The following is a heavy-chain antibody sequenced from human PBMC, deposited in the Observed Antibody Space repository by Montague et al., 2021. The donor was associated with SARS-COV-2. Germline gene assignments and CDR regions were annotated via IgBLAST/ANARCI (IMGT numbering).Heavy chain of an antibody. Sequence: SETLSLTCTVSGGSISSSNYYWGWIRQPPGKGLEWIGSIYYSGTTYYNPSLQSRVTISVDTSKKQFSLKRSSVTAADTAVYYCARETYTSGWFQQFDCWGQGTLVTVSS. CDR1: GGSISSSNYY. CDR2: IYYSGTT. J-gene: IGHJ4*02. CDR3: ARETYTSGWFQQFDC. D-gene: IGHD6-19*01. V-gene: IGHV4-39*01.